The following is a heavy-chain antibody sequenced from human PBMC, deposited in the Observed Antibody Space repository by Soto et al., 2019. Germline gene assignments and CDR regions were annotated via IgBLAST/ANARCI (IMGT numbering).Heavy chain of an antibody. D-gene: IGHD3-22*01. Sequence: ASVKLSCKDSGYTFTSYGISWVRQAPGQGLEWMGWISAYNGNTNYAQKLQGRVTMTTDTSTSTAYMELRSLRSDDTAVYYCARVLGHYYDSSGITFDYWGQGTLVTVSS. V-gene: IGHV1-18*04. CDR1: GYTFTSYG. J-gene: IGHJ4*02. CDR2: ISAYNGNT. CDR3: ARVLGHYYDSSGITFDY.